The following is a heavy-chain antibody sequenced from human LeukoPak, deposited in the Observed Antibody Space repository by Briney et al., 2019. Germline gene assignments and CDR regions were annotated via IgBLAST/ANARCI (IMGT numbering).Heavy chain of an antibody. D-gene: IGHD3-22*01. V-gene: IGHV4-59*01. Sequence: SETLSLTCTVSGGSISSYYWSWIRQPPGKGLEWIGYIYYSGSTNYNPSLKSRVTISVDTSKNQFSLKLGSVTAADTAVYYCARVSYDSSGYYHDYWGQGTLVTVSS. CDR3: ARVSYDSSGYYHDY. CDR1: GGSISSYY. J-gene: IGHJ4*02. CDR2: IYYSGST.